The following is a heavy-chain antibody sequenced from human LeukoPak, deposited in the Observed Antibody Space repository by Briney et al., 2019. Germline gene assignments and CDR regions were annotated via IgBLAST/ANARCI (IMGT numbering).Heavy chain of an antibody. CDR1: GGSFSGYY. CDR3: ARRPLRGYCSSTSCYKASHYYYYYGMDV. CDR2: INHSGST. Sequence: PSETLSLTCAVYGGSFSGYYWSWIRQPPGKGLEWIGEINHSGSTNYNPFLKSRVTISVDTSKNQFSLKLSSVTAADTAVYYCARRPLRGYCSSTSCYKASHYYYYYGMDVWGQGTTVTVSS. D-gene: IGHD2-2*02. J-gene: IGHJ6*02. V-gene: IGHV4-34*01.